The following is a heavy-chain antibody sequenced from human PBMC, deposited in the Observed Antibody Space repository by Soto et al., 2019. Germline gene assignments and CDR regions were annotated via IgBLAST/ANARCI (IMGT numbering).Heavy chain of an antibody. J-gene: IGHJ4*02. CDR3: ARGSRWTPFDY. CDR1: GFTFSSYA. D-gene: IGHD1-1*01. CDR2: ITGTGTNT. V-gene: IGHV3-23*01. Sequence: GGSLRLSCAASGFTFSSYAMSWVRQTPRKGLDWVSSITGTGTNTFYADSVKGRFTISRDNSKNMLFLQINSLRADDTAEYYCARGSRWTPFDYWGQGTLVTVSS.